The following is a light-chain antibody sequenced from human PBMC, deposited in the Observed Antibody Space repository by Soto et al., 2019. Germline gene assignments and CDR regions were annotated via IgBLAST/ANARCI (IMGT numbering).Light chain of an antibody. V-gene: IGKV1-12*01. CDR1: QDISVW. CDR3: LQDYGDSWT. CDR2: AAS. J-gene: IGKJ1*01. Sequence: DIQMTQSPSSVSASVGDRVTITCRASQDISVWLAWYQQKPGKAPKLLIYAASNLQTGVPSRFSGSGSGTEFTLTISSLQPEDFASYYCLQDYGDSWTFGQGTKVDIK.